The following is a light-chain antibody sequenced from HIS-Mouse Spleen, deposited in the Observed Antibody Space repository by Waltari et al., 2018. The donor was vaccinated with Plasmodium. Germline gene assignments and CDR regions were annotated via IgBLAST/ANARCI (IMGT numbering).Light chain of an antibody. Sequence: SYELTQPPSVSVSPGQTARITCSGDALPKKYAYWYQQKSGQAPVLVIYEDSKRPSGIPERFSGSSSGTIAILTISGAQVEDEADYYCYSTDSSGNHRVFGGGTKLTVL. CDR1: ALPKKY. CDR3: YSTDSSGNHRV. V-gene: IGLV3-10*01. CDR2: EDS. J-gene: IGLJ3*02.